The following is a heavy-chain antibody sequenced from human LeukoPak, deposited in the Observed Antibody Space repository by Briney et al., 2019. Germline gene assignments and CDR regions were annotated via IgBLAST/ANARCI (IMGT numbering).Heavy chain of an antibody. D-gene: IGHD3-22*01. Sequence: GPVKVSCKASGYTFTSYGISWVRQAPGQGLEWMGWISAYNGNTNYAQKLQGRVIMTTDTSTSTAYMELRSLRSDDTAVYYCARDYHQKRITMIVVPLRPYNWFDPWGQGTLVTVSS. J-gene: IGHJ5*02. CDR3: ARDYHQKRITMIVVPLRPYNWFDP. CDR1: GYTFTSYG. CDR2: ISAYNGNT. V-gene: IGHV1-18*01.